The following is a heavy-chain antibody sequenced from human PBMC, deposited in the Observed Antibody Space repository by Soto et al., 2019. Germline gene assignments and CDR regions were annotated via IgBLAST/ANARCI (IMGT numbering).Heavy chain of an antibody. Sequence: QVQLVQSGAEVKKPGSSVKVSCKASGGTFSSYTISWVRQAPGQGLEWMGRIIPILGIANCAQKFQGRVTITADKSTSTAYMELSSLRSEDTAVYYCASPYYDSSGYYDDYWGQGTLVTVSS. V-gene: IGHV1-69*02. CDR2: IIPILGIA. J-gene: IGHJ4*02. CDR3: ASPYYDSSGYYDDY. CDR1: GGTFSSYT. D-gene: IGHD3-22*01.